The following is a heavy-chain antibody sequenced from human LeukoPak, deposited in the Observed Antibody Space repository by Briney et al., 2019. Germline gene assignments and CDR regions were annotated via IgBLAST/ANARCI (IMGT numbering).Heavy chain of an antibody. Sequence: GGSLRLSCAASGFTFDDYTMHWVRQAPGKGLEWVSLISWDGGSTYYADSVKGRFTISRDNSKNSLYLQMNSLRTEDTALYYCAKDMGYSSSCFDYWSQGTLVTVSS. CDR3: AKDMGYSSSCFDY. J-gene: IGHJ4*02. V-gene: IGHV3-43*01. CDR1: GFTFDDYT. CDR2: ISWDGGST. D-gene: IGHD6-6*01.